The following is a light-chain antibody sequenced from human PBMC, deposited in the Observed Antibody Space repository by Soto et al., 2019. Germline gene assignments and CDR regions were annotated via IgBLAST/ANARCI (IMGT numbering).Light chain of an antibody. CDR1: SSDVGGYNY. J-gene: IGLJ2*01. Sequence: QSALTQPPSASWSPEQSVTISCTGTSSDVGGYNYVSWYQQHPGKAPKIMIYEVSKRPSGVPDRFSGSKSGNTASLTVSGLQAEDEADYYCSSYADTNKLVFGGGTQLTVL. CDR2: EVS. CDR3: SSYADTNKLV. V-gene: IGLV2-8*01.